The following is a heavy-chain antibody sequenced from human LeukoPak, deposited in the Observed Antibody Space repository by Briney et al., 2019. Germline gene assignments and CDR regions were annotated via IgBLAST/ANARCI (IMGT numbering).Heavy chain of an antibody. CDR3: ARSSYSSSSSV. D-gene: IGHD6-6*01. CDR2: INSDGSEG. J-gene: IGHJ3*01. V-gene: IGHV3-7*03. CDR1: GFTFSGFW. Sequence: GGSLRLSCAVSGFTFSGFWMSWSRQAPGKGLEWVASINSDGSEGYYADVVKGRFAISRDNAKNSLYLQINSLRAEDTAAYYCARSSYSSSSSVWGQGTMVTVSS.